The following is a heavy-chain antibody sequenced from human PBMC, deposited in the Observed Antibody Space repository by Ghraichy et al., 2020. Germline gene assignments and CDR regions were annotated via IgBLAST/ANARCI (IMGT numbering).Heavy chain of an antibody. Sequence: ASVKVSCKASGYTFTNYAMHWVRQAPGQRLEWMGWTNTGNGNTKYSQKFQGRVTLTGDTSASTAYMELSSLRSEDTAVYYCARATTVTTSFDYWGQGTLVTVSS. J-gene: IGHJ4*02. CDR3: ARATTVTTSFDY. CDR1: GYTFTNYA. V-gene: IGHV1-3*04. CDR2: TNTGNGNT. D-gene: IGHD4-17*01.